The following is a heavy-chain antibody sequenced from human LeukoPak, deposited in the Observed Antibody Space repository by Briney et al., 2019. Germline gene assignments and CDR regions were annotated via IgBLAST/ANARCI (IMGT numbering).Heavy chain of an antibody. J-gene: IGHJ6*02. CDR1: GFTFSDYY. CDR3: ARDGYSNAMDV. CDR2: IKYDGSEK. V-gene: IGHV3-7*04. Sequence: GSLRLSCAASGFTFSDYYMSWIRQAPGKGLEWVANIKYDGSEKYYVDFVKGRFTISRDNAKNSLYLQMNSLRVEDTAVYYCARDGYSNAMDVWGQGTTVTVSS.